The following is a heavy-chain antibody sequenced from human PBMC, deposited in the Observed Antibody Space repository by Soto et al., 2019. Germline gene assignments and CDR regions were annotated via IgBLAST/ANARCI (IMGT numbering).Heavy chain of an antibody. J-gene: IGHJ3*02. V-gene: IGHV4-30-4*08. Sequence: SETLSLTCTVSGGSISSGVYYWSWIRQHPGKGLEWIGYIYYSGSTYYNPSLKSRVTISVDTSKNQFSLKLRSVTAADTVVYYCARSRYYYDSSGFDIWGQGTMVTVSS. CDR2: IYYSGST. CDR3: ARSRYYYDSSGFDI. D-gene: IGHD3-22*01. CDR1: GGSISSGVYY.